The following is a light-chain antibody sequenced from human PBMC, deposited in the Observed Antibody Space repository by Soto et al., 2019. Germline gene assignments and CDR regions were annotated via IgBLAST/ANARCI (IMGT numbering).Light chain of an antibody. V-gene: IGKV1-5*01. CDR1: QSLNGR. Sequence: DIQMTQSPSTLSSSIGDRVTITCRASQSLNGRLAWYQQRPGHAPNLLIYDVSTLDTGVPSRFSGTGSETEFTLTISGLQPDDFATYYCQQYYYYSTFGPGTKVEIK. CDR2: DVS. J-gene: IGKJ1*01. CDR3: QQYYYYST.